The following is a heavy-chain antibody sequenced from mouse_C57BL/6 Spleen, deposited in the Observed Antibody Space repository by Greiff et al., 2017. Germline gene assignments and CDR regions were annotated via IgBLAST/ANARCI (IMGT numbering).Heavy chain of an antibody. Sequence: VQLQHPGAELVMPGASVKLSCKASGYTFTSYWMHWVKQRPGQGLEWIGEIDPSDSYTNYNQKFKGKSTLTVDKSSSTAYMQLSSLTSEDSAVYYCARRSYYSNYAWYFDVWGTGTTVTVSS. V-gene: IGHV1-69*01. J-gene: IGHJ1*03. CDR3: ARRSYYSNYAWYFDV. CDR1: GYTFTSYW. D-gene: IGHD2-5*01. CDR2: IDPSDSYT.